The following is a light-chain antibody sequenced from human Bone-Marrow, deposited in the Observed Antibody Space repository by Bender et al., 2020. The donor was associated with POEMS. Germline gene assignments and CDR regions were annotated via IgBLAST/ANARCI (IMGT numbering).Light chain of an antibody. Sequence: QSALTQPASVSGSPGQSITISCTGSTSDVGRYTLVSWYQHHPGKAPKLMIFEVTKRPSGVPDRLSGSRSGSTASLTISGLQAEDEADYYCCSYACGNILIFGGGTKLTVL. V-gene: IGLV2-23*02. J-gene: IGLJ2*01. CDR1: TSDVGRYTL. CDR3: CSYACGNILI. CDR2: EVT.